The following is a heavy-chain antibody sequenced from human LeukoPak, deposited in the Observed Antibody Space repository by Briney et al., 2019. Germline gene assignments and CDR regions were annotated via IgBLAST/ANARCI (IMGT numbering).Heavy chain of an antibody. CDR1: GFTFSSYS. CDR3: ARESRTGTFDY. Sequence: PGGSLRLSCAASGFTFSSYSMNWVRQAPGKGLEWVSSISSSSSYIYYPDSVKGRFTISRDNAKNSLYLQMNSLRAEDTAVYYCARESRTGTFDYWGQGTLVTVSS. CDR2: ISSSSSYI. D-gene: IGHD1-1*01. V-gene: IGHV3-21*01. J-gene: IGHJ4*02.